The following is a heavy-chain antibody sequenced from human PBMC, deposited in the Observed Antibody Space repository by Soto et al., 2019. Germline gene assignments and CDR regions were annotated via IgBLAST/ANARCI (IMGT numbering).Heavy chain of an antibody. Sequence: QVQLVESGGDVVQPGRSLRLSCTASGFTFSTYTMHWVRQSPGKGLEWLAFISDAGDNRYYAESVRGRFTISRDNSKNTLYLQMDSLRPEDTAVYYCARDGPIAAAGNNWFDPWGQGTLVTVSS. CDR2: ISDAGDNR. CDR3: ARDGPIAAAGNNWFDP. J-gene: IGHJ5*02. CDR1: GFTFSTYT. V-gene: IGHV3-30-3*01. D-gene: IGHD6-13*01.